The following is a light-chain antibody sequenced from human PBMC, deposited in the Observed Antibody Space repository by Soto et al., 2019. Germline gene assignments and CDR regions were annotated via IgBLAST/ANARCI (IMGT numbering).Light chain of an antibody. CDR3: QQYSDWPPYT. CDR1: QSINNN. CDR2: DTS. V-gene: IGKV3-15*01. Sequence: ETVMTQSPATLSVSPGERATLSCRASQSINNNLAWYQQKLGQAPRHLIYDTSTRATGVPARFSGSGSGTECTLTICSLQSEDFAVYYCQQYSDWPPYTFGQGTKLEIK. J-gene: IGKJ2*01.